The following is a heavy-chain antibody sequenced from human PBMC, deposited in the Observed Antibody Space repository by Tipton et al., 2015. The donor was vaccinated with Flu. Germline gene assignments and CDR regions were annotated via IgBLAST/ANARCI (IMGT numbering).Heavy chain of an antibody. CDR1: EITFSSYW. V-gene: IGHV3-7*01. J-gene: IGHJ6*02. D-gene: IGHD2-2*01. CDR2: INQDGSEK. Sequence: SLRLSCAASEITFSSYWMSWANINQDGSEKYYVDSVKGRFTISGDSAKNSLFLHMSSLRAEDTAVYYCARTYCSTTRCYPKNYYHYHGMDVWGQGTTVTVSS. CDR3: ARTYCSTTRCYPKNYYHYHGMDV.